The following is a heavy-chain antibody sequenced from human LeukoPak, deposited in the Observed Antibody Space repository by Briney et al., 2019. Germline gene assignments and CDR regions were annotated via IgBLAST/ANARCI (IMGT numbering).Heavy chain of an antibody. D-gene: IGHD5-12*01. Sequence: ASVKVSCKASGYTFTSYGISWVRQAPGQGLEWMGWINPNSGGTNYAQKFQGRVTMTRDTSISTAYMELSRLRSDDTAVYYCASLPGGGYEPNDAFDIWGQGTMVTVSS. J-gene: IGHJ3*02. CDR3: ASLPGGGYEPNDAFDI. CDR1: GYTFTSYG. V-gene: IGHV1-2*02. CDR2: INPNSGGT.